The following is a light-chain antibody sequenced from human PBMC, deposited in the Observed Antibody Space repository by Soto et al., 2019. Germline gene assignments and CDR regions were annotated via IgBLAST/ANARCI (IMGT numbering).Light chain of an antibody. J-gene: IGLJ2*01. CDR3: RSYENSSSGSVV. CDR2: GNY. CDR1: SSNIGSGYD. Sequence: QSVLTQPPSVSGAPGQTVTISCAGSSSNIGSGYDVHWYVHHPGTAPKLLIYGNYNRPSGVPDRFSGSKSGTSASLAITGLQTEDEADYYCRSYENSSSGSVVFGGGTKLTVL. V-gene: IGLV1-40*01.